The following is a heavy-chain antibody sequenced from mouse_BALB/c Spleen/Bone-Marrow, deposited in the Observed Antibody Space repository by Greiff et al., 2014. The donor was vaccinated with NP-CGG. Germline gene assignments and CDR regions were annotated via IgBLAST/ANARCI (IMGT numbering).Heavy chain of an antibody. D-gene: IGHD1-1*01. CDR3: ASYYYGSSGFAY. Sequence: EVQGVESGAELVKPGASVKLSCTASGFNIKDTYMHWVKQRPEQGLEWIGRIDPANGNTKYDPKFQGKATITADTSSNTAYLQLNXLTXEHTAIYYCASYYYGSSGFAYWGQGTLVTVSA. J-gene: IGHJ3*01. CDR2: IDPANGNT. V-gene: IGHV14-3*02. CDR1: GFNIKDTY.